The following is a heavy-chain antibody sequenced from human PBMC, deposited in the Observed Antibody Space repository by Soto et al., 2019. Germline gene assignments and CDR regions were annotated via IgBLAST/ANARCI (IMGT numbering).Heavy chain of an antibody. Sequence: PSETLSLTCSVSGGSIDTINYYWAWIRQTPGRRLEWIGSVYYGGSSYYNPSLKSRVSISVDTSKSQFSLKVTSVTAADSAVYFCASGADTVITPFDDWGQGGPVTVAS. CDR3: ASGADTVITPFDD. CDR2: VYYGGSS. CDR1: GGSIDTINYY. J-gene: IGHJ4*02. D-gene: IGHD5-18*01. V-gene: IGHV4-39*01.